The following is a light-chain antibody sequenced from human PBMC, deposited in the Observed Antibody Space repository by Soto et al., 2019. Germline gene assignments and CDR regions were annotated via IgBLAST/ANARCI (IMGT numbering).Light chain of an antibody. CDR1: QSVSSTS. CDR3: QQYGSSPLHT. V-gene: IGKV3-20*01. CDR2: SAS. J-gene: IGKJ2*01. Sequence: EIVLTQSPGTLSLSPGERATLSCRASQSVSSTSLAWYQQKPGQAPRLLIYSASSRATGIPDRFTGSGSGTDFPLTISRLEPEDFAVYYCQQYGSSPLHTFGQGTKLEIK.